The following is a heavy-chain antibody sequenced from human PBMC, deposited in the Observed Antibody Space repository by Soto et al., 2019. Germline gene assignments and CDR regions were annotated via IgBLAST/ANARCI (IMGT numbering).Heavy chain of an antibody. Sequence: TLSLTCTVSGDSINNYDHFWTWIRQKPGEGLEWIGYIYYSGATYYSPSLKTRVSMSLHKSQNYFSLQLTSVTAADSAVYYRATTTGADAYDSVSWGQGTLVTVS. J-gene: IGHJ5*02. V-gene: IGHV4-30-4*01. CDR1: GDSINNYDHF. CDR3: ATTTGADAYDSVS. CDR2: IYYSGAT. D-gene: IGHD3-22*01.